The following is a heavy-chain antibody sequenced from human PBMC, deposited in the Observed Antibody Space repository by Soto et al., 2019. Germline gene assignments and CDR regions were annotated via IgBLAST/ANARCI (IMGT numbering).Heavy chain of an antibody. CDR3: ARVGYSSSWYGYNWFDP. V-gene: IGHV4-34*01. D-gene: IGHD6-13*01. Sequence: QVQLQQWGAGLLKPSETLSLTCAVYGGSFSGYYWSWIRQPPGKGLEWIGEINHSGSTNYNPSLKSRVTISVDTSKNQFSLKVSSVTAADTAVYYCARVGYSSSWYGYNWFDPWGQGTLVTVSS. CDR1: GGSFSGYY. J-gene: IGHJ5*02. CDR2: INHSGST.